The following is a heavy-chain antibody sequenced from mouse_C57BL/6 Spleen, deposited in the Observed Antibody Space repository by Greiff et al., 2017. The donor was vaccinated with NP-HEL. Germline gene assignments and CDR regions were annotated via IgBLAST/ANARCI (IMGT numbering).Heavy chain of an antibody. CDR1: GYAFSSYW. CDR2: IYPGDGDT. D-gene: IGHD2-4*01. CDR3: ARRDYDYDNYYAMDY. Sequence: QVQLQQSGAELVRPGTSVKISCKASGYAFSSYWMNWVKQRPGKGLEWIGQIYPGDGDTNYNGKFKGKATLTADKSSSTAYMQLSSLTSEDSAVYFCARRDYDYDNYYAMDYWGQGTSVTVSS. J-gene: IGHJ4*01. V-gene: IGHV1-80*01.